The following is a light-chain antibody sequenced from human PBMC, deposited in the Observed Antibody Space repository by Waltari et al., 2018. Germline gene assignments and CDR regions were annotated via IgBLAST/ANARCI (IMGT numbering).Light chain of an antibody. Sequence: EIVLPQSPGTLSLSPGERATLSCRASQSVSSSYLAWYQQKPGQAPRLLIYGASSRATGIPDRFSGSGSGTDFTLTISRLEPEDFAVYYCQQYGSSPETFGQGTKVEIK. CDR1: QSVSSSY. J-gene: IGKJ2*01. V-gene: IGKV3-20*01. CDR3: QQYGSSPET. CDR2: GAS.